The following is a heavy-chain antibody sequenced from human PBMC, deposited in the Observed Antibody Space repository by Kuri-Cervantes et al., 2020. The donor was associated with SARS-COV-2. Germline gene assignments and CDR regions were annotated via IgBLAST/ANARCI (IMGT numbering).Heavy chain of an antibody. CDR1: GYSFTSYW. V-gene: IGHV5-51*01. D-gene: IGHD1-26*01. J-gene: IGHJ2*01. Sequence: KVSCKGSGYSFTSYWIGWARQMPGKGLEWMGIIYPGDSDTRYSPSFQAQVTISADKSISTAYLQWSSLQASDTAMYYCARAIGEPGYFDLWGRGTLVTVSS. CDR2: IYPGDSDT. CDR3: ARAIGEPGYFDL.